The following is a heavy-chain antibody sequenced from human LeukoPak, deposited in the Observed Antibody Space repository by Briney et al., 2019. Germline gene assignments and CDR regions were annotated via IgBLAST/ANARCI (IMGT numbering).Heavy chain of an antibody. CDR3: ARAPAEIGGYYPEYFRR. D-gene: IGHD3-22*01. V-gene: IGHV3-74*01. CDR2: IKSDGST. Sequence: GGSLRLSCAASGFTFSRYWMHWVRQAPGKGLVWVSRIKSDGSTNYADSVKGRFTISRDNAKNTVSLQMNSLRAEVTGVYDCARAPAEIGGYYPEYFRRWGQGTLVTVSS. CDR1: GFTFSRYW. J-gene: IGHJ1*01.